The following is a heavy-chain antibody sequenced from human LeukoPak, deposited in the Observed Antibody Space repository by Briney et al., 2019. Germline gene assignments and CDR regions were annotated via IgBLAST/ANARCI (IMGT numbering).Heavy chain of an antibody. CDR1: GGSISSYY. V-gene: IGHV4-59*01. CDR2: IYYSGST. CDR3: ARLLLYPHYGDYVPGYFDL. D-gene: IGHD4-17*01. Sequence: SETLSLTCTVSGGSISSYYWSWIRQPPGKGLEWIGYIYYSGSTNYNPSLKSRVTISVDTSKNQFSLKLSSVTAADTAVYYCARLLLYPHYGDYVPGYFDLWGRGTLVTVSS. J-gene: IGHJ2*01.